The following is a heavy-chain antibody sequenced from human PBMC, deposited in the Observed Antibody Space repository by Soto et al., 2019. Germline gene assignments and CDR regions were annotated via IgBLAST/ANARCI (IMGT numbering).Heavy chain of an antibody. CDR2: IYYGGST. CDR1: GGSISSGGYY. D-gene: IGHD3-3*01. J-gene: IGHJ4*02. Sequence: QVQLQESGPGLVRPSQTLSLTCTVSGGSISSGGYYWNWISQHPGKGLEWIACIYYGGSTYYNPSLKSRVTISVDTSKNQFSLKLSSVTAADTAVYYCARRPFWSGYYYFDYWGQGTLVTVSS. CDR3: ARRPFWSGYYYFDY. V-gene: IGHV4-31*03.